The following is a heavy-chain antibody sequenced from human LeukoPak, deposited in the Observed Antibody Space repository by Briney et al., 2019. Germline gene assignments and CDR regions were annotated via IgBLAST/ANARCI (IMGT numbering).Heavy chain of an antibody. V-gene: IGHV4-59*01. CDR1: GGSISSYY. J-gene: IGHJ4*02. CDR3: ARAPSHLGGFDY. Sequence: SETLSLTCTVSGGSISSYYWSWIRQPPGKGLEWIGYIYYSGSTNYNPSLKSRVTISVDTSKNQFSLKLSSVTAADTAVYYCARAPSHLGGFDYWGQGTLVTVSS. D-gene: IGHD2-15*01. CDR2: IYYSGST.